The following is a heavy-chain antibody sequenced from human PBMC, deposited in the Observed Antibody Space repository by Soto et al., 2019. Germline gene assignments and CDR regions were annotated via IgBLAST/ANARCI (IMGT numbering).Heavy chain of an antibody. J-gene: IGHJ4*02. Sequence: QVQLVQSGAEVKKPGSSVKVSCKASGGTFSSYTISWVRQAPGQGLEWMGRIIPILGIANYAQKFQGRVTITADKSTSTAYMELSSLRSEDTAVYYCARDLRSGSYGYGYWGQGTLVTVSS. CDR3: ARDLRSGSYGYGY. CDR2: IIPILGIA. D-gene: IGHD1-26*01. CDR1: GGTFSSYT. V-gene: IGHV1-69*08.